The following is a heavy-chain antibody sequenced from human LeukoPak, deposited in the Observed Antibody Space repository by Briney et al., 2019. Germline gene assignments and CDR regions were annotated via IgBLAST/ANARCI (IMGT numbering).Heavy chain of an antibody. V-gene: IGHV1-2*02. CDR3: ARGGSLLRFLEWLLFDFDY. Sequence: ASVKVSCKASGYTFTGYYMHWVRQAPGQGLEGMGWINPNSGGTNYAQKFQGRVTMTRDTSISTAYMELSRLRSDDTAVYYCARGGSLLRFLEWLLFDFDYWGQGTLVTVSS. CDR2: INPNSGGT. J-gene: IGHJ4*02. CDR1: GYTFTGYY. D-gene: IGHD3-3*01.